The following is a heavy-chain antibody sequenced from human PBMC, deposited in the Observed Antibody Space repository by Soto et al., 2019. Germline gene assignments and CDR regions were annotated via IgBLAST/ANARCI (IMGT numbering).Heavy chain of an antibody. J-gene: IGHJ4*02. CDR3: ARGGIVAVPAALSSYHDYTNYRFDS. CDR2: IIPMFAAS. V-gene: IGHV1-69*01. CDR1: GGSFSDFA. D-gene: IGHD2-15*01. Sequence: QVQLAQSGAEVRKPGSSVKVSCGASGGSFSDFAFSWVRQAPGQGLEWMGGIIPMFAASKYAQRFQDRVTITADESTNTVYLALSSLTSYYTATYYCARGGIVAVPAALSSYHDYTNYRFDSWGQGTLVTVSS.